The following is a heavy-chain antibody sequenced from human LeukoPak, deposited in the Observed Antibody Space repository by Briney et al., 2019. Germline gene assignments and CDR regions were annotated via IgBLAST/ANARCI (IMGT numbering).Heavy chain of an antibody. CDR1: GFTFSSYA. CDR3: ARYEDQVRKWEPRTFDY. CDR2: ISSSSSTI. J-gene: IGHJ4*02. D-gene: IGHD1-26*01. V-gene: IGHV3-48*01. Sequence: PGGSLRLSCAASGFTFSSYAMNWFRQAPGKGLEWVSYISSSSSTIYYADSVRGRFTISRDNAKNSLYLQMNSLRAEDTAVYYCARYEDQVRKWEPRTFDYWGQGTLVTVSS.